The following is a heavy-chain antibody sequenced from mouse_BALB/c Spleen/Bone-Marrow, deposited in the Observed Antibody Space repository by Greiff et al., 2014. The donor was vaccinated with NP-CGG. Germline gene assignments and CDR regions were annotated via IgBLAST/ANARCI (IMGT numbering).Heavy chain of an antibody. CDR1: GYTFTNYW. J-gene: IGHJ1*01. CDR3: ARERYGYDGWYFDV. CDR2: IAPGSGST. D-gene: IGHD2-2*01. V-gene: IGHV1S41*01. Sequence: DLVKPGASVKLSCKASGYTFTNYWINWIKQRPGQGLEWIGRIAPGSGSTYYNEMFKGKTTLTADTSSSTAYIQLSSLSSEDSDVYFCARERYGYDGWYFDVWGAGTTVTVSS.